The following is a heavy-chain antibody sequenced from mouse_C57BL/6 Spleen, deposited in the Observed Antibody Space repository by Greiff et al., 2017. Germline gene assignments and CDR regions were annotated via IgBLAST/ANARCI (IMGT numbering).Heavy chain of an antibody. D-gene: IGHD1-1*02. Sequence: EVKLMESGPELVKPGASVKISCKASGYSFTGYYMNWVKQSPEKSLEWIGEINPSTGGTTYNQKFKAKATLTVDKSSSTAYMQLKSLTSEDSAVYYCARSWAGVAWFAYWGQGTLVTVSA. CDR3: ARSWAGVAWFAY. V-gene: IGHV1-42*01. J-gene: IGHJ3*01. CDR1: GYSFTGYY. CDR2: INPSTGGT.